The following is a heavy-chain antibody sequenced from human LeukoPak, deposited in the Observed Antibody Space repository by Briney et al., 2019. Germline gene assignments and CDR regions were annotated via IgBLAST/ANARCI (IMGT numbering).Heavy chain of an antibody. CDR1: GFTFSSYG. CDR3: AKALYGGALYYFDY. Sequence: PGGSLRLSCAASGFTFSSYGMHWVRQAPGKGLEWVAVIWYDGSNKYYADSVKGRFTISRDNSKNTLYLQMNSLRAEDTAVYYCAKALYGGALYYFDYWGQGTLVTVSS. V-gene: IGHV3-33*06. CDR2: IWYDGSNK. J-gene: IGHJ4*02. D-gene: IGHD4-23*01.